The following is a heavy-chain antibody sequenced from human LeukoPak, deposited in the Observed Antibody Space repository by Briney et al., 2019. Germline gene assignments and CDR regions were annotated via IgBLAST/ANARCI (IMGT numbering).Heavy chain of an antibody. V-gene: IGHV3-23*01. Sequence: GGSLRLSCAASGFTFSRYGMSWVRQAPGKGLEWVSAISGSGGSTYYADSVKGRFTISRDNSKNTLYLQMNSLRAEDTAVYYCAKREGYCGGDCYSKRGQYYFDYWGQGTLVTVSS. CDR3: AKREGYCGGDCYSKRGQYYFDY. D-gene: IGHD2-21*02. CDR1: GFTFSRYG. CDR2: ISGSGGST. J-gene: IGHJ4*02.